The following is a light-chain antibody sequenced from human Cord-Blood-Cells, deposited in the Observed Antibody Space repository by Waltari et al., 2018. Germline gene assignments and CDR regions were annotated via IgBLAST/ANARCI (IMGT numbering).Light chain of an antibody. Sequence: QSALTQPASVSGSPGQSITISCTGTSSDVGGYNYVSWYQQHPGKAPKLMIYDVSKRPSGVSNRFSGSKSGSTASLTISGLQAEDEADYYCSSYTSSSPSWVFGGGTKLTVL. CDR1: SSDVGGYNY. CDR2: DVS. V-gene: IGLV2-14*01. CDR3: SSYTSSSPSWV. J-gene: IGLJ3*02.